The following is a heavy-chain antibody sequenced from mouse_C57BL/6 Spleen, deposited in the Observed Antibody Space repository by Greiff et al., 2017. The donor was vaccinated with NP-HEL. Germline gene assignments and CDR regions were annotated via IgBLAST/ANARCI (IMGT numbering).Heavy chain of an antibody. D-gene: IGHD2-4*01. Sequence: VQLQQPGAELVRPGSSVKLSCKASGYTFTSYWMHWVKQRPIQGLEWIGNIDPSDSETHYNQKFKDKATLTVDKSSSTAYMQLSSLTSEDSAVYYCARRGYDYDVGWFAYWGQGTLVTVSA. CDR2: IDPSDSET. CDR3: ARRGYDYDVGWFAY. J-gene: IGHJ3*01. V-gene: IGHV1-52*01. CDR1: GYTFTSYW.